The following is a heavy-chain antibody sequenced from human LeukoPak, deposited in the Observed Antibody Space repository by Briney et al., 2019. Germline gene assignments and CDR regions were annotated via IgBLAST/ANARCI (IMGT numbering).Heavy chain of an antibody. J-gene: IGHJ3*02. V-gene: IGHV4-59*01. CDR1: GGSISSYY. CDR3: ARQSVTGDPGAFDI. CDR2: IYYSGST. Sequence: SETLSLTCTVSGGSISSYYWSWIRQPPGKGLEWIGYIYYSGSTNYNPSLKSRVTISVDTSKNQFSLKLSSVTAADTAVYYCARQSVTGDPGAFDIWGQGTMVTVSS. D-gene: IGHD7-27*01.